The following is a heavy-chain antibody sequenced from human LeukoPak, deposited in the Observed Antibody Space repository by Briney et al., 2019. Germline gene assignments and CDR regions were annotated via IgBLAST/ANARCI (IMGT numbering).Heavy chain of an antibody. D-gene: IGHD2-8*01. CDR2: INPNSGGT. J-gene: IGHJ6*03. Sequence: EASVKVSCKTSKNMFTGYFMHWVRQAPGQGLEWIGWINPNSGGTLFGRRLQGRVTMTRDTSIGATYMELSRLTSDDTALYYCAAQCNDDVGYKGDYRYVWGKGTMFIVSS. CDR3: AAQCNDDVGYKGDYRYV. V-gene: IGHV1-2*02. CDR1: KNMFTGYF.